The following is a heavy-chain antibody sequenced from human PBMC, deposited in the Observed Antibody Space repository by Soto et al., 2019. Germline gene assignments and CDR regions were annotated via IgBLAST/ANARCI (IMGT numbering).Heavy chain of an antibody. Sequence: QVQLQESGPGLVKPSETLSLTCTVSGGSISSYYWSWIRQPPGKGLEWIGYIYYSGSTNYNPSLKSRVPISVDTSKNQFSLKLSSVTAADTAVYYCARDSVSHDFTYYYYGMDVWGQGTTVTVSS. D-gene: IGHD3-3*01. CDR1: GGSISSYY. V-gene: IGHV4-59*01. J-gene: IGHJ6*02. CDR3: ARDSVSHDFTYYYYGMDV. CDR2: IYYSGST.